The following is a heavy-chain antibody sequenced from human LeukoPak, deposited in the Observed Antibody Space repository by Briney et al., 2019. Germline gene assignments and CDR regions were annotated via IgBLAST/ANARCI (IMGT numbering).Heavy chain of an antibody. Sequence: SETLSLTCTVSGGSISSYYWSWIRQPPGEGLEWIGYIYYSGSTNYNPSLKGRVTISLDTAKKQFSLKLISVTAADTAVYYCARGYSSTSGRPDYWGQGTLVTVSS. D-gene: IGHD6-19*01. CDR3: ARGYSSTSGRPDY. CDR1: GGSISSYY. V-gene: IGHV4-59*08. CDR2: IYYSGST. J-gene: IGHJ4*02.